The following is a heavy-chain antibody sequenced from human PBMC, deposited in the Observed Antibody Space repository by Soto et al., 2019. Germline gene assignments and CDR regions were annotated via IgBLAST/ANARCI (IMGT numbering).Heavy chain of an antibody. Sequence: SETLSLTCTVSGGSISSGGYYWSWIRQHPGKGLEWIGYIYYSGSTYYNPSLRSRVTISVDTSKNQFSLKLSSVTAADTAVYYCARERTMVRGVIDYWGQGTLVTVSS. D-gene: IGHD3-10*01. V-gene: IGHV4-31*03. CDR1: GGSISSGGYY. J-gene: IGHJ4*02. CDR3: ARERTMVRGVIDY. CDR2: IYYSGST.